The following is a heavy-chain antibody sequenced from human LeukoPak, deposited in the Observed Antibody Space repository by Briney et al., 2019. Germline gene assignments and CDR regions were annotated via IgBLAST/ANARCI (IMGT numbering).Heavy chain of an antibody. CDR3: ARGYCSGGSCYYGMDV. Sequence: GGSLRLSCAASGFTFSSYWMHWVRHAPGKGLVWVSRINSDGSSTSYADSVKGRFTISRDNARNTLYLQMNSLRAEDTAVYYCARGYCSGGSCYYGMDVWGQGTTVTVSS. CDR2: INSDGSST. CDR1: GFTFSSYW. J-gene: IGHJ6*02. V-gene: IGHV3-74*01. D-gene: IGHD2-15*01.